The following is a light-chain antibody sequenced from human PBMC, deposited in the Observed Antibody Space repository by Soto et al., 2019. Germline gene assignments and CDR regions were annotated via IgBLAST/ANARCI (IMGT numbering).Light chain of an antibody. J-gene: IGKJ1*01. CDR2: GTS. Sequence: EIVMTQSPATLSVSQGERATVSCRASQSVSSNYLAWYQQKPGQAPRLLIHGTSTRAAGIPARFSGSGSGTEFTLTISSLQSEDFAVYYCQQCDNWPRTFGQGTKVDIK. V-gene: IGKV3D-15*01. CDR1: QSVSSN. CDR3: QQCDNWPRT.